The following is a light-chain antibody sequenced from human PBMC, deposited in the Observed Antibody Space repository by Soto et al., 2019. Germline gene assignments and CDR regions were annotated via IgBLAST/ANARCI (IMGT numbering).Light chain of an antibody. J-gene: IGKJ1*01. V-gene: IGKV4-1*01. CDR2: WAS. CDR3: QQYYSTPRT. Sequence: DIVMTQSPDSLAVSLGERATINCKSSQSVLYSSNNKNYLAWYQQKPGQPPQLLIYWASTRESGVTDRFSGSGSVTDFTFTISSLQAEDVAVYYCQQYYSTPRTFGQGTKVEIK. CDR1: QSVLYSSNNKNY.